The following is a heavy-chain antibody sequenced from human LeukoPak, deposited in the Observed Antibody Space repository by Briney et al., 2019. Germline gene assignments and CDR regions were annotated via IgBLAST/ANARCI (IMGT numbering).Heavy chain of an antibody. CDR3: AKDKWANFDFWSGSDY. V-gene: IGHV3-21*01. Sequence: GGSLRLSCAASGFTFSSYSMNWVRQAPGKGLEWVSSISSSSSYIYYADSVKGRFTISRDNSKSTLYLQINSLRAEDTAVYYCAKDKWANFDFWSGSDYWGQGTLVTVSS. CDR1: GFTFSSYS. D-gene: IGHD3-3*01. CDR2: ISSSSSYI. J-gene: IGHJ4*02.